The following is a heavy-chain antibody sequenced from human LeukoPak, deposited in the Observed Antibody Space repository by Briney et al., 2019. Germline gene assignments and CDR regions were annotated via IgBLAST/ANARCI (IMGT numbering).Heavy chain of an antibody. D-gene: IGHD6-13*01. CDR2: INPSGGST. J-gene: IGHJ4*02. V-gene: IGHV1-46*01. CDR3: ARENSWEVAFDY. Sequence: ASVKVSCTASGYTFTSYYMHWVRQAPGQGLEWMGIINPSGGSTSYAQKFQGRVTMTRDTSTSTVYMELSSLRSEDTAVYYCARENSWEVAFDYWGQGTLVTVSS. CDR1: GYTFTSYY.